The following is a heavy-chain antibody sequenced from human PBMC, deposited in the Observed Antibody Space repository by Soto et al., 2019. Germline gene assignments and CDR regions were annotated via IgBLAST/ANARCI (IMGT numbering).Heavy chain of an antibody. D-gene: IGHD6-19*01. J-gene: IGHJ4*02. CDR2: IYYSGST. V-gene: IGHV4-61*01. CDR3: ARDWRYSSGWYSY. CDR1: GGSVSSGSYY. Sequence: SETLSLTCTVSGGSVSSGSYYWSWIRQPPGKGLEWIGYIYYSGSTNYNPSLKSRVTISVDTSKNQFSLKLSSVTAADTAVYYCARDWRYSSGWYSYWGQGTLVTVS.